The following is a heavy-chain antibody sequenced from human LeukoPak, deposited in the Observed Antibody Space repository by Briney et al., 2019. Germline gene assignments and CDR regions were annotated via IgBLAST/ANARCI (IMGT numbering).Heavy chain of an antibody. D-gene: IGHD6-13*01. CDR2: INHSGST. CDR3: ARGPSSWYGDY. J-gene: IGHJ4*02. CDR1: GGSFSGYY. Sequence: PPETLSLTCAVYGGSFSGYYWSWIRQPPGKGLEWIGEINHSGSTNYNPSLKSRVTISVDTSKNQFSLKLSSVTAADTAVYYCARGPSSWYGDYWGQGTLVTVSS. V-gene: IGHV4-34*01.